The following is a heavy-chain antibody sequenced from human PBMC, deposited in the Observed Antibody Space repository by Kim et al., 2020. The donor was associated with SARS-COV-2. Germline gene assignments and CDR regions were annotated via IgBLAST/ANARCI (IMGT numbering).Heavy chain of an antibody. CDR2: ISSSSSTI. CDR1: GFTFSSYS. V-gene: IGHV3-48*02. Sequence: GGSLRLSCAASGFTFSSYSMNWVRQAPGKGLEWVSYISSSSSTIYYADSVKGRFTISRDNAKNSLYLQMNSLRDEDTAVYYCARNSMTTFDWYFDLWGRGTLVTVSS. J-gene: IGHJ2*01. D-gene: IGHD3-16*01. CDR3: ARNSMTTFDWYFDL.